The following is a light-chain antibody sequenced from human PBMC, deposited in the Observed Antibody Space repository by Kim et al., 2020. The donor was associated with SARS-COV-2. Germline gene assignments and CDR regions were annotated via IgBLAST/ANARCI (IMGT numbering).Light chain of an antibody. CDR3: QQYYRTPLS. CDR2: WAS. V-gene: IGKV4-1*01. CDR1: QSILYSSNNKNC. Sequence: DIVMTQSPDSLAVSLGERATINCKSSQSILYSSNNKNCLAWYQQKPGHPPKLLIYWASTRESGVPDRFSGGGSGTDFTLTSSSLQAEDVAVYYCQQYYRTPLSFGQGTRLEIK. J-gene: IGKJ5*01.